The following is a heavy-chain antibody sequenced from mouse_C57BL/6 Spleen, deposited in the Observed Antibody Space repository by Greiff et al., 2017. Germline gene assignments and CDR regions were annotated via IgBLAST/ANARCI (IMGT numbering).Heavy chain of an antibody. Sequence: VQLQQSGPELVKPGASVKISCKASGYTFTDYYMNWVKQSHGKSLEWIGDITTNNGGTSYNQKFKGKATFTVDKSSSTAFMELRSLTSEDSAVYYCARKGAQAAWFAYWGQGTLVTVSA. J-gene: IGHJ3*01. CDR1: GYTFTDYY. CDR3: ARKGAQAAWFAY. D-gene: IGHD3-2*02. CDR2: ITTNNGGT. V-gene: IGHV1-26*01.